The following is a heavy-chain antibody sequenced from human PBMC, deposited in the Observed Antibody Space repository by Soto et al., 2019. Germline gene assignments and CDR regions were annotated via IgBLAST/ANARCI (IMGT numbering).Heavy chain of an antibody. D-gene: IGHD3-3*01. J-gene: IGHJ3*02. CDR3: ARTPRVVKGAFDI. Sequence: ASLMVSCKASGYTFTGYYMHGVRQAPGQGLEWXGXISXXNXNXXXAXXXXGRVTMTTDRSTSTASMEHRSLRSDDTAVYYCARTPRVVKGAFDIWGQGTMVTGSS. V-gene: IGHV1-18*04. CDR1: GYTFTGYY. CDR2: ISXXNXNX.